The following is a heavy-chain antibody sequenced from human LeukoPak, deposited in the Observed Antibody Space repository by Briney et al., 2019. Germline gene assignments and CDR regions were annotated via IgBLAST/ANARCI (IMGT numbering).Heavy chain of an antibody. CDR2: IYHSGST. CDR3: ARGGGPPSYFDY. J-gene: IGHJ4*02. Sequence: SETLSLTCAVSGGSISSSNWWSWVRQPPGKGLEWIGEIYHSGSTNYNPSLKSRVTISLDTSRNQFSLELSSVTAADTAVYYCARGGGPPSYFDYWGQGTLVTGSS. CDR1: GGSISSSNW. V-gene: IGHV4-4*02. D-gene: IGHD3-16*01.